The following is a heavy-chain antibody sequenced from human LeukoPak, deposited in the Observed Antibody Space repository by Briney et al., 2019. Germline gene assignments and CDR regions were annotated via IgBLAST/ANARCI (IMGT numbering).Heavy chain of an antibody. J-gene: IGHJ4*02. CDR3: ARVPTDYDFWSGYSDY. Sequence: GSLRLSCAASGFTFSSYSMNWVRQPPGKGLEWIGNIYNSGSTYYNPSLKSRVTISVDTSKNQFSLRLTSVTAADTAVYYCARVPTDYDFWSGYSDYWGQGTLVTVSS. V-gene: IGHV4-59*12. CDR1: GFTFSSYS. CDR2: IYNSGST. D-gene: IGHD3-3*01.